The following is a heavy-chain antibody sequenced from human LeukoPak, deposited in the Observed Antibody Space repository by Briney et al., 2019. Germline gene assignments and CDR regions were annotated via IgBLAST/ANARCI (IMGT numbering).Heavy chain of an antibody. CDR1: GYTFTGYY. J-gene: IGHJ4*02. V-gene: IGHV1-2*02. CDR3: ARGRVGAPYFDY. Sequence: ASVTVSCKASGYTFTGYYMHWVRQAPGQGLEWMGWINPNSGGTNYAQKYEGRVTMTRDTSISTAYMELRSLRSDDTAVYYCARGRVGAPYFDYWGQGTLVTVSS. CDR2: INPNSGGT. D-gene: IGHD1-26*01.